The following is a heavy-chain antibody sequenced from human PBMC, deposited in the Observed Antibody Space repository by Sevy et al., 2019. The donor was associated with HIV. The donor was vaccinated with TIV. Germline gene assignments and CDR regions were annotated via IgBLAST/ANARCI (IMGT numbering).Heavy chain of an antibody. CDR2: INPNTGAT. CDR3: AKLLIVVDDGFDV. J-gene: IGHJ3*01. V-gene: IGHV1-2*02. D-gene: IGHD3-22*01. CDR1: GYTFTDYY. Sequence: ASVKVSCKASGYTFTDYYLHWLRQAPGQGFEWMGWINPNTGATNYAQKFKGRVTMTRDTSMSTAFMDLTRLRSDDTAVYYCAKLLIVVDDGFDVWGQGTMVTVSS.